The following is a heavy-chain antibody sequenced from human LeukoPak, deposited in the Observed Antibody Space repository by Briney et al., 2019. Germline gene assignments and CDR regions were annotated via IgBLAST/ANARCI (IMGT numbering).Heavy chain of an antibody. CDR3: AREGGRLWLVSGTLDS. CDR1: GASVSSSRHY. V-gene: IGHV4-61*01. Sequence: SETLSHTCTVSGASVSSSRHYWTWIRQPPGKGLEWIGYIYHGSATYNPSLESRVSISMDTSKNQFSLKVTSVTAADTAVYYCAREGGRLWLVSGTLDSWGQGTLVTVSS. D-gene: IGHD6-19*01. J-gene: IGHJ5*01. CDR2: IYHGSA.